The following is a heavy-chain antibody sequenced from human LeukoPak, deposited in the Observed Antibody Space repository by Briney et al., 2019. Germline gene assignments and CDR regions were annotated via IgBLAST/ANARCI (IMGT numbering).Heavy chain of an antibody. J-gene: IGHJ4*02. CDR3: ARIRSGYYSDY. D-gene: IGHD3-22*01. CDR2: ISSSSSTI. Sequence: LTGGSLRLSCAGSGFTFSNSGMNWVRQAPGKGLEWVSYISSSSSTIYYAGSVKGRFTISRDNAENSLFLQMSSLRDEDTAVYYCARIRSGYYSDYWGQGTLVTVSS. V-gene: IGHV3-48*02. CDR1: GFTFSNSG.